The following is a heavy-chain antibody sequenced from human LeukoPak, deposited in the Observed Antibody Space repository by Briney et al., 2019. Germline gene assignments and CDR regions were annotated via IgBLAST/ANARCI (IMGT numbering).Heavy chain of an antibody. CDR2: IIPIFGTA. D-gene: IGHD3-3*01. CDR1: GGTFSSYA. CDR3: ARTWSGYLRVSDY. V-gene: IGHV1-69*05. Sequence: SVKVSCKASGGTFSSYAISWVRQAPGQGLQWMGGIIPIFGTANYAQKFQGRVTITTDESTSTAYMELSSLRSEDTAVYYCARTWSGYLRVSDYWGQGTLVTVSS. J-gene: IGHJ4*02.